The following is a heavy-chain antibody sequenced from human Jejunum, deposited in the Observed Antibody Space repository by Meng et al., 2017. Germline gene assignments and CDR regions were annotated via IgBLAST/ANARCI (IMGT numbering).Heavy chain of an antibody. CDR3: ARAAAGTGFGYFDL. CDR1: GVSVNIRTYY. J-gene: IGHJ2*01. CDR2: IDNSGST. D-gene: IGHD6-19*01. Sequence: QDAGPDLARPPPSLPLSFTVSGVSVNIRTYYWSWIRQPPGKGLEWIAYIDNSGSTNYNPSLKSRVIISVDTSKNQFYLQMSSLTAADTAVYYCARAAAGTGFGYFDLWGRGTLVTVSS. V-gene: IGHV4-61*01.